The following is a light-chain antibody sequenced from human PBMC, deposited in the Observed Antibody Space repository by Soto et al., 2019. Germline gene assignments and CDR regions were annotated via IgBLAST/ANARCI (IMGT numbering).Light chain of an antibody. CDR3: QHYDMSPDWKRLT. Sequence: EIALPPSPGTLSLSPGERATLSCRASQSISSSNLAWYQHKPGRAPRLLIYGASSMATSIPDRFSGDGSVTDFALTISILEPEDFTVYYCQHYDMSPDWKRLTFGQGTKVKV. V-gene: IGKV3-20*01. CDR2: GAS. CDR1: QSISSSN. J-gene: IGKJ1*01.